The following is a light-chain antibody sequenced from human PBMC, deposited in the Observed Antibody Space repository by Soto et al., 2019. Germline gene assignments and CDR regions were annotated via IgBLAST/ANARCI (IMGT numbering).Light chain of an antibody. CDR1: SSNIGDNY. CDR2: DTD. Sequence: QSVLTQPPSVSAAPGQRVTISCSGSSSNIGDNYVSWYQQLPGTAPQILIYDTDKRPSGIPDRFSASKYGTSATLDLTGPPTADEDTYYCGTLYSARSGYWVFGGGTKVTVL. J-gene: IGLJ3*02. CDR3: GTLYSARSGYWV. V-gene: IGLV1-51*01.